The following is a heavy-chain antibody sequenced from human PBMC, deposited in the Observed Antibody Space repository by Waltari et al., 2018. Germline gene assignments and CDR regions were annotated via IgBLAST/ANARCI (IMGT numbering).Heavy chain of an antibody. CDR1: RLSITDAA. D-gene: IGHD3-22*01. J-gene: IGHJ4*02. V-gene: IGHV3-73*02. Sequence: AQPVVSGGGVARPGGPQQLPCAAARLSITDAAIHRCRSDAGKGLEWVGRIRSKANSYATVYGASVKGRFTISRDDSKNTAYLQMNSLKTEDTAVYYCTSDGNYYDPRIDYWGQGTLVTVSS. CDR2: IRSKANSYAT. CDR3: TSDGNYYDPRIDY.